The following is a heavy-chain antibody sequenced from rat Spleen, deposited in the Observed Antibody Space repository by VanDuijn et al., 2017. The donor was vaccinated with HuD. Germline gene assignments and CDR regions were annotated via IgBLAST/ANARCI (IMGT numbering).Heavy chain of an antibody. D-gene: IGHD1-6*01. CDR2: ISSGGGGI. CDR3: ATEDTTGFDY. V-gene: IGHV5-20*01. CDR1: GFTFSSFP. Sequence: EVQLVESGGGLVQPGRSLKLSCAASGFTFSSFPMAWVRQAPKKGLEWVAYISSGGGGIYYRDSVKGRFTISRNNTRNSLYLQMDSLRPEDTATYYCATEDTTGFDYWGQGVMVTVSS. J-gene: IGHJ2*01.